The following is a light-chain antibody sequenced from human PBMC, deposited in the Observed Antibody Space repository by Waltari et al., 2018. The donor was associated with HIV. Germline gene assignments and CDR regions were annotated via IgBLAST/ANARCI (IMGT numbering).Light chain of an antibody. V-gene: IGLV2-14*01. J-gene: IGLJ1*01. CDR1: RSDVGTYTY. CDR2: EVS. CDR3: SSFSSSTTLGV. Sequence: QSALTQPASVSGSPGQSLTISCTGSRSDVGTYTYVSWYQQFPGKAPKLIIYEVSHRPSGVSARFSGSKSGNTASLTISGLQAEDEADYHCSSFSSSTTLGVFGTGTQVTVL.